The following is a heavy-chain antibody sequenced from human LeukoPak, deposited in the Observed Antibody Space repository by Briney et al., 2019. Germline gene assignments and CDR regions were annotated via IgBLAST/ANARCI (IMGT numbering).Heavy chain of an antibody. CDR2: IKQDGSEK. V-gene: IGHV3-7*01. CDR3: ARDDNWGFDY. Sequence: GGSLRLSCAASGFTFRTYWMSWVRQAPGKGLEWVAKIKQDGSEKYYVDSVKGRFTISRDNAKNSLYLQMNSLRAEDTAFYYCARDDNWGFDYWGQGALVTVSS. CDR1: GFTFRTYW. D-gene: IGHD7-27*01. J-gene: IGHJ4*02.